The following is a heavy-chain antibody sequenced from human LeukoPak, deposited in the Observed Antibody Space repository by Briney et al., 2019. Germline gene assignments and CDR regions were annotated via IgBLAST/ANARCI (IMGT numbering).Heavy chain of an antibody. D-gene: IGHD3-9*01. Sequence: GGSLRLSCAASGFSFSTYTMNWVRQAPEKGLEWVSYISSGSTTIYYADSVKGRFTISRDNAKNSLYLQMISLRPEDTAIYYCARGYYDILTGYSYWGQGTLVTVSS. CDR3: ARGYYDILTGYSY. V-gene: IGHV3-48*01. CDR2: ISSGSTTI. J-gene: IGHJ4*02. CDR1: GFSFSTYT.